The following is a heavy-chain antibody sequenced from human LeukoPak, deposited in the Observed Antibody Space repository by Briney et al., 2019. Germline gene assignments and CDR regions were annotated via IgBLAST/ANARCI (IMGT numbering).Heavy chain of an antibody. D-gene: IGHD2-15*01. J-gene: IGHJ4*02. V-gene: IGHV4-34*01. CDR1: GGSFSGYY. CDR3: ASLVSGSGLTCSGGSCYGNYFDY. CDR2: INHSGST. Sequence: ASETLSLTCAVYGGSFSGYYWSWVRQPPGKGLEWIGEINHSGSTNYNPSLKSRVTISVDTSKNQFSLKLSSVTAADTAVYYCASLVSGSGLTCSGGSCYGNYFDYWGQGILVTVSS.